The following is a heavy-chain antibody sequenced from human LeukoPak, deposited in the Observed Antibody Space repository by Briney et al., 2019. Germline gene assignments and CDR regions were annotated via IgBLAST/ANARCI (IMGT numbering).Heavy chain of an antibody. D-gene: IGHD2-21*01. CDR3: ARDFFPVVESTWHEIGY. Sequence: PGGSLRLSCAASGFTFNDYAMYWVRQAPGKGLEWVTLISYDGYDKSYADSVRGRFTISRDNSRNTLYLQMDSLTSEDTAVYYCARDFFPVVESTWHEIGYWGQGTLVTVSS. V-gene: IGHV3-30-3*01. CDR1: GFTFNDYA. J-gene: IGHJ4*02. CDR2: ISYDGYDK.